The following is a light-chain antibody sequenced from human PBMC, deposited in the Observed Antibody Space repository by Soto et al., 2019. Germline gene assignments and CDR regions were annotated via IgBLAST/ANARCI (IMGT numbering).Light chain of an antibody. CDR2: QAS. CDR3: QQYKSFST. J-gene: IGKJ2*01. Sequence: DIQMTQSPSTLSASVGDRVTITCRASQSISNWLAWYQQKPGKAPRFLISQASTLERGVPSRFSGSGFGAEFTLTISNLQPDDFATYYCQQYKSFSTFGQGTKLE. V-gene: IGKV1-5*03. CDR1: QSISNW.